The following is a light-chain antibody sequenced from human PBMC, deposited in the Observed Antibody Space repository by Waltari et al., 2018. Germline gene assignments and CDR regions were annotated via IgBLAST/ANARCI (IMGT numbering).Light chain of an antibody. CDR1: QGISTY. Sequence: IQLTQSPSSLSASVGDPVTITCRASQGISTYLAWLQQKPGRAPKVLIFEASTLQSGVPSRFSGSGSGIDFTLTISSLQPEDVATYYCQQFHDYPWTFGQGTKVEIK. CDR2: EAS. CDR3: QQFHDYPWT. V-gene: IGKV1-9*01. J-gene: IGKJ1*01.